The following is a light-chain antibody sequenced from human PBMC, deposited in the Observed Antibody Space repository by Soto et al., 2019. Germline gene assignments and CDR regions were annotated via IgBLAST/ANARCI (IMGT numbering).Light chain of an antibody. CDR1: QGISSY. Sequence: IQLTQSPSSLSASVGDRVTITCRASQGISSYLAWYQQKPGKAPKLLIYAASTLQSGVTSSFSGSGSGTDFTLTISSLQPEDFATYYCQQLNSYPLTFGGGTKVEIK. J-gene: IGKJ4*01. CDR3: QQLNSYPLT. V-gene: IGKV1-9*01. CDR2: AAS.